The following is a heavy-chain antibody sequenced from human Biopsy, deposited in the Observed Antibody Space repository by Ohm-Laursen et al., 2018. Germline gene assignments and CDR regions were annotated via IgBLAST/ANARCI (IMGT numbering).Heavy chain of an antibody. J-gene: IGHJ6*02. CDR3: ARDRYYGSESYYSHYNMDV. CDR1: GKTFSDYQ. Sequence: TLSLTCAVFGKTFSDYQWSWIRQPPGKGLEWIGQINQAGTTNYNPSLKSRVSISADASKYEFSLRLTSVTAADTAVYYCARDRYYGSESYYSHYNMDVWGQGTTVSVSS. CDR2: INQAGTT. D-gene: IGHD3-10*01. V-gene: IGHV4-34*01.